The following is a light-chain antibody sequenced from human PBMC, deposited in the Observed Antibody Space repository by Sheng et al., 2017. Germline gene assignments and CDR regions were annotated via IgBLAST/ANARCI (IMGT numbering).Light chain of an antibody. Sequence: QSALTQPASVSGSPGQSITISCTGTSSDVGGYNYVSWYQQHPGKAPKLMIHEVSNRPSGASNRFSGSKSGNTASLTISGLQAEDEADYYCSSYTSSSTPYVFGTGTKVTVL. J-gene: IGLJ1*01. CDR3: SSYTSSSTPYV. CDR1: SSDVGGYNY. CDR2: EVS. V-gene: IGLV2-14*03.